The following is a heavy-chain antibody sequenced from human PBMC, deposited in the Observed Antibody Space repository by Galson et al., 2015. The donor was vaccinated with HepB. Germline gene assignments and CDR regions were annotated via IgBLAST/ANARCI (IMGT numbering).Heavy chain of an antibody. J-gene: IGHJ6*02. CDR2: IIPIFGTA. D-gene: IGHD6-25*01. CDR1: GGTFSSYA. CDR3: AREQRDYYYYYGMDV. V-gene: IGHV1-69*13. Sequence: SVKVSCKASGGTFSSYAISWVRQAPGQGLEWMGGIIPIFGTANYAQKFQGRVTITADESTGTAYMELSSLRSEDTAVYYCAREQRDYYYYYGMDVWGQGTTVTVSS.